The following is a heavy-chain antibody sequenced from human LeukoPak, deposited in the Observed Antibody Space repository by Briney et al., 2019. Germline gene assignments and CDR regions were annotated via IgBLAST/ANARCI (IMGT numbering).Heavy chain of an antibody. CDR2: INHSGST. V-gene: IGHV4-34*01. J-gene: IGHJ4*02. CDR1: GGSFSGYC. CDR3: ARQEISSSYYGLDY. Sequence: PSETLSLTCAVYGGSFSGYCWSWIRQPPGKGLEWIGEINHSGSTNYNPSLKSRVTISVDTSKNQFSLKLNSVTAADTAVYYCARQEISSSYYGLDYWGQGNLVTVSS. D-gene: IGHD6-13*01.